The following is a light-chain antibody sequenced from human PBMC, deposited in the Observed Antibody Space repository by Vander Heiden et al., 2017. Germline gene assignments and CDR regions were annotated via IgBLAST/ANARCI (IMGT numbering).Light chain of an antibody. CDR2: KDS. Sequence: SYELTQPPSVSVSPGQTARITCSGDALQTQYAYWYQQKKGQGPVLGIYKDSERPAGIPGRFSGSSSGTTVTLTISGVQAEDEADYYCQAADSRGTYYVFGTGTKVTVL. CDR1: ALQTQY. CDR3: QAADSRGTYYV. J-gene: IGLJ1*01. V-gene: IGLV3-25*03.